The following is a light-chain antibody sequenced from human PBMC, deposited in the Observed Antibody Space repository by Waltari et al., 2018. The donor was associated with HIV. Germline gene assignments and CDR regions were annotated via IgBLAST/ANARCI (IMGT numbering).Light chain of an antibody. V-gene: IGKV3-11*01. CDR1: QSVSSY. J-gene: IGKJ3*01. Sequence: EIVLTQSPATLSLSPWARATLSCRASQSVSSYLAWYQQKPGQAPRLLIYDASNRATGIPARFSGSGSGTDFTLTISSLEPEDFAVYYCQQHGTTFGPGTKVDIK. CDR2: DAS. CDR3: QQHGTT.